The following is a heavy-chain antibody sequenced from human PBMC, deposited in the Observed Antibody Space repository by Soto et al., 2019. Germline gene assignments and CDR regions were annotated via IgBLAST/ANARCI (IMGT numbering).Heavy chain of an antibody. V-gene: IGHV1-18*01. CDR2: INAGNGNT. D-gene: IGHD1-26*01. CDR1: GYTFTSYG. J-gene: IGHJ4*02. Sequence: ASVKVSCKASGYTFTSYGISWVRQAPGQGLEWMGWINAGNGNTNYSEKFQGRVTITRDTSAGTVYMKLSSLTSEDTAVYYCARDDSGFSGSHYIDYFNYWGQGALVTVSS. CDR3: ARDDSGFSGSHYIDYFNY.